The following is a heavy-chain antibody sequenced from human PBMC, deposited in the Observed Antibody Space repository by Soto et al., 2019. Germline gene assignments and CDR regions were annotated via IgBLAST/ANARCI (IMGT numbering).Heavy chain of an antibody. D-gene: IGHD2-21*01. CDR1: GFTFDDYA. V-gene: IGHV3-9*01. Sequence: GGSLRLSCSASGFTFDDYAMHWVRQAPGKGLEWVSVISWNGGSIGYADSVKGRFTIPRDNAKNSLYLQMNSLRAEDTALYYCATDISDTAENWLDHWGQGTLVTVSS. CDR2: ISWNGGSI. CDR3: ATDISDTAENWLDH. J-gene: IGHJ5*02.